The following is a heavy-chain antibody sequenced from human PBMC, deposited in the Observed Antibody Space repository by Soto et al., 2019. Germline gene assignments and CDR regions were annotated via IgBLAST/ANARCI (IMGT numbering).Heavy chain of an antibody. D-gene: IGHD2-15*01. CDR3: ARVVTFFSGCGCHGDVFSF. J-gene: IGHJ3*01. V-gene: IGHV4-59*01. CDR1: GDSISSYY. CDR2: IYYSGST. Sequence: PSKNLYLTCTVYGDSISSYYWSWIRQPPGKRLEWIGYIYYSGSTNYNPSLKSRVTISVDTSKNQFSLKLSSVTAADTAVYYWARVVTFFSGCGCHGDVFSFCGQGSMVT.